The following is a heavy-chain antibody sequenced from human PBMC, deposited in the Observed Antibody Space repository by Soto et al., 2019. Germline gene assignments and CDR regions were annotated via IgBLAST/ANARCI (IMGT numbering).Heavy chain of an antibody. J-gene: IGHJ6*02. CDR2: VHSSGRI. D-gene: IGHD1-20*01. Sequence: TLSLTCTVSGDSISSGGYYWNWIRQHPERGLEWIGYVHSSGRIYYNSSLKSRVTISFDASENQFSLNVRSVTAADAAVYYCARDRLSGIAPVGMDVWGQGTTVTVSS. CDR3: ARDRLSGIAPVGMDV. V-gene: IGHV4-31*03. CDR1: GDSISSGGYY.